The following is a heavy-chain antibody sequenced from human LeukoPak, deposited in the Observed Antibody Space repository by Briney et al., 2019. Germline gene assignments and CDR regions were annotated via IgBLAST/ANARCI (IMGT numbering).Heavy chain of an antibody. D-gene: IGHD3-3*01. CDR1: GGSISSGDYY. V-gene: IGHV4-30-4*08. CDR3: ARDLTCYDFWSGYYTGMGLYDY. J-gene: IGHJ4*02. CDR2: IYYSGST. Sequence: PSQTLSLTCTVSGGSISSGDYYWSWIRQPPGKGLEWIGYIYYSGSTYYNPSLKSRVTISVDTSKNQFSLKLSSVTAADTAVYYCARDLTCYDFWSGYYTGMGLYDYWGQGTLVTVSS.